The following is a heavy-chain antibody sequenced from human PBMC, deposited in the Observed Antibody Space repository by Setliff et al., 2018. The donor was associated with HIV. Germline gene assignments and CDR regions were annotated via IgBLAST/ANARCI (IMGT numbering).Heavy chain of an antibody. D-gene: IGHD3-10*01. V-gene: IGHV4-4*09. CDR1: GGSISSYC. CDR3: ARRIDNSGSFPDKNWFDT. CDR2: IFSSGST. J-gene: IGHJ5*02. Sequence: SETLSLTCTVSGGSISSYCWNWIRQSPGRGLEWIGFIFSSGSTKYNPSLQSRVTMSIDTSKNQFSLKLTSVTAADTAVYYCARRIDNSGSFPDKNWFDTWGQRSLVTVSS.